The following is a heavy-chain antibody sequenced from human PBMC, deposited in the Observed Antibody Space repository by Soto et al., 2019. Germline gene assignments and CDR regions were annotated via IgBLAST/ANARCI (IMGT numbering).Heavy chain of an antibody. V-gene: IGHV3-23*01. CDR3: AGQWLAGDAFDI. CDR1: GFTFSIYA. J-gene: IGHJ3*02. Sequence: EVQLLESGGGLVQPGGSLRLSCAASGFTFSIYAMNWVRKAPGKGLEWVSAITGSGGSTYHADSVKGRFTISRDNSKNTLYLQMNSLRAEDTAVYYCAGQWLAGDAFDIWGQGTKVIVSS. D-gene: IGHD6-19*01. CDR2: ITGSGGST.